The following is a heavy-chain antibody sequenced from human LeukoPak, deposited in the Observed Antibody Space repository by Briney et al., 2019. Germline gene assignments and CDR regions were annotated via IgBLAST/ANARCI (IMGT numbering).Heavy chain of an antibody. CDR1: GFTFNSYA. J-gene: IGHJ4*02. CDR3: ARAMSTFGGVRNYFDS. D-gene: IGHD3-16*01. V-gene: IGHV3-48*04. Sequence: GGSLRLSCAASGFTFNSYAMNWVRQAPGKGLEWISFVSISSGTIYYADSVNGRFRISRDNAKSSLDLEMNSLRAEDTAVYYCARAMSTFGGVRNYFDSWGQGTLVTVSS. CDR2: VSISSGTI.